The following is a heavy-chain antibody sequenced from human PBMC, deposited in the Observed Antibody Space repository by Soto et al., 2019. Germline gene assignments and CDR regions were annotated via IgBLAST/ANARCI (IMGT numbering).Heavy chain of an antibody. CDR1: GYTFSNYD. CDR3: AKVSRKGSAIDFDY. J-gene: IGHJ4*02. V-gene: IGHV1-8*01. CDR2: VNPNNGDT. D-gene: IGHD3-10*01. Sequence: QVQLVQSGAELKKPGASVKVSCKASGYTFSNYDMNWVRQATGQGPEWIGWVNPNNGDTGYAQKFQGRVTLTTDISTTTAYLDLTSLRSEDTAIYYCAKVSRKGSAIDFDYWGQGPLITVSS.